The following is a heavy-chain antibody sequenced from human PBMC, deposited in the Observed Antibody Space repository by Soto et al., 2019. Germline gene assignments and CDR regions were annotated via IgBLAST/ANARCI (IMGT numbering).Heavy chain of an antibody. CDR1: GFTFSSYS. CDR3: ARDRRGYNWNDDSLDV. J-gene: IGHJ6*02. D-gene: IGHD1-1*01. CDR2: ISSSSSYI. Sequence: VQLVESGGGLVKPGGSLRLSCAASGFTFSSYSMNWVRQAPGKGLEWVSSISSSSSYIYYADSVKGRFTISRDNAKNSLYLQMNSLRAEDTAVYYCARDRRGYNWNDDSLDVWGQGTTVTVSS. V-gene: IGHV3-21*01.